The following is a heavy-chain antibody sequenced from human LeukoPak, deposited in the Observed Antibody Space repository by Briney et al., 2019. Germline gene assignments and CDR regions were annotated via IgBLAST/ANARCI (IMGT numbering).Heavy chain of an antibody. V-gene: IGHV1-18*01. J-gene: IGHJ4*02. D-gene: IGHD6-19*01. Sequence: VASVKVSCKASGGTSSSYAISWVRQAPGQGLEWMGWISAYNGNTNYAQKLQGRVTMTTDTSTSTAYMELRSLRSDDTAVYYCARDFIAVAGQGYWGQGTLVTVSS. CDR2: ISAYNGNT. CDR1: GGTSSSYA. CDR3: ARDFIAVAGQGY.